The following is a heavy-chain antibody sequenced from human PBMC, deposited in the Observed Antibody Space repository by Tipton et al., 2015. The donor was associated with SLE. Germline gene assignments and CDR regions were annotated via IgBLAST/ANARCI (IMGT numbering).Heavy chain of an antibody. CDR3: TIFLSSGFYYHDY. CDR1: GFTFSGYG. CDR2: IRFDGTNT. D-gene: IGHD3-22*01. Sequence: GSLRLSCAASGFTFSGYGMHWVRQAPGKGLEWVAFIRFDGTNTYYADSVKGRFTISRDNSENTLYLQMNSLRAEDTAVYYSTIFLSSGFYYHDYWGQGTLVTVSS. J-gene: IGHJ4*02. V-gene: IGHV3-30*02.